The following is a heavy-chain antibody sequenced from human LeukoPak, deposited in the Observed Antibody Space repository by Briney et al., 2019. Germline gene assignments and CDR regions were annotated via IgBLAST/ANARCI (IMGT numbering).Heavy chain of an antibody. D-gene: IGHD1-1*01. CDR2: IKQDGSEK. Sequence: GGSLRLSCAASGFTFSSYWMSWVRQAPGKGLEWVANIKQDGSEKYYVDSVKGRFTISRDNAKNSRYLQMNSLRAEDTAVYYCARESGPGVNWNIDPSNWFDPWGQGTLVTVSS. V-gene: IGHV3-7*03. J-gene: IGHJ5*02. CDR1: GFTFSSYW. CDR3: ARESGPGVNWNIDPSNWFDP.